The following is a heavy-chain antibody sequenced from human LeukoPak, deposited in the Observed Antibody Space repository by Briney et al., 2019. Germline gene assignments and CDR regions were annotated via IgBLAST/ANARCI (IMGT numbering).Heavy chain of an antibody. V-gene: IGHV4-4*02. Sequence: SEALSLTCAVSGGSVTSTNWWTWVRQPPGKGLEWIGEVHLDGRTNYNPSLTGRLTLSVDLYENHISLKLTSVTAADTAVYYCAREGGFYRPLDYLGQGTLVTVSS. J-gene: IGHJ4*02. CDR3: AREGGFYRPLDY. CDR2: VHLDGRT. D-gene: IGHD3-3*01. CDR1: GGSVTSTNW.